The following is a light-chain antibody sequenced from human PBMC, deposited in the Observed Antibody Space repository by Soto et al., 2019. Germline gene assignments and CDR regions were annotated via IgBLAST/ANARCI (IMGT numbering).Light chain of an antibody. J-gene: IGKJ1*01. V-gene: IGKV3D-15*01. CDR2: GAS. CDR1: QSVSSN. CDR3: HQYDSWT. Sequence: EIVMTQSPATLSVSPGERATLSCRASQSVSSNLAWYQQKPGQAPRLLIYGASTRATGIPDRFSGSGSGTDFTLTSSRLEPEDFAVYYCHQYDSWTFGQGTKVDIK.